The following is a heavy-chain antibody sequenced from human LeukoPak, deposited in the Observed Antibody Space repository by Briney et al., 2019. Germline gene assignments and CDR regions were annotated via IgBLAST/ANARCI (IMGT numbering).Heavy chain of an antibody. Sequence: SGGSLRLSCAAPGFTFSSYSMNWVRQAPGRGLEWVSAISGSGGSTYYADSVKGRFTISRDNSKNTLHLQMNSLRAEDTAVYQCARQLGYCSDGSCYFDFWGQGTLVTVSS. D-gene: IGHD2-15*01. CDR1: GFTFSSYS. J-gene: IGHJ4*02. CDR2: ISGSGGST. CDR3: ARQLGYCSDGSCYFDF. V-gene: IGHV3-23*01.